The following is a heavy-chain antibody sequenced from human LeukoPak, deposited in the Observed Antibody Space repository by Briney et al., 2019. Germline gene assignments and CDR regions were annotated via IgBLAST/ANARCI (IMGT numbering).Heavy chain of an antibody. D-gene: IGHD3-16*02. CDR3: ARGAGYDYVWKSYRYYDF. J-gene: IGHJ4*02. CDR1: GYTFTNYG. CDR2: ITVDSGNT. Sequence: ASVKVSCKASGYTFTNYGVSWVRQAPGQGLEWMGWITVDSGNTHYVQNFQGRVTMTTDTSTSTVYMELRSLRSDDTAVYYCARGAGYDYVWKSYRYYDFWGQGTLVTVSS. V-gene: IGHV1-18*01.